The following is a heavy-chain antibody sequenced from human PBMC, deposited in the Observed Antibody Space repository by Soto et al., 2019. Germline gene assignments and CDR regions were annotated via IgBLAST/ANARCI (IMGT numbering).Heavy chain of an antibody. D-gene: IGHD3-10*01. CDR1: GFTFSNFA. CDR2: ISGDGGRT. V-gene: IGHV3-23*01. J-gene: IGHJ4*02. Sequence: GGFLRLSCEASGFTFSNFAMSWARQAPGKGLEWVSAISGDGGRTDYADSVKGRFTVSRDNSKNTLYLQMNSLTAEDTAVYYCARTVGSGSPDFDYWGQGTLVTVSS. CDR3: ARTVGSGSPDFDY.